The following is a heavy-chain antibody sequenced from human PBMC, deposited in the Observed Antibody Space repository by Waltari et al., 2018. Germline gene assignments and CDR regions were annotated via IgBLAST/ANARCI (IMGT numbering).Heavy chain of an antibody. V-gene: IGHV3-23*01. J-gene: IGHJ3*02. CDR3: AKDMSGSQDAFDI. D-gene: IGHD1-26*01. CDR2: MRGSGGST. Sequence: EVQLLESGGGLVQPGGSLRLSCAASGFTFSSYAMSWVRQAPGKGWEWVEAMRGSGGSTNNADSVKGRFTISRDNSKNTLYLQMNSLRAEDTAVYYCAKDMSGSQDAFDIWGQGTMVTVSS. CDR1: GFTFSSYA.